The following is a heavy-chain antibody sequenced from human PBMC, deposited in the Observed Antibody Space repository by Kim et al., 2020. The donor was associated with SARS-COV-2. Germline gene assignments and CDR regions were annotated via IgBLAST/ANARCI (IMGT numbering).Heavy chain of an antibody. Sequence: AYGGTTEYAASVKGRFTISRDDSKSIAYLQMNSLKTEDTAVYYCTNAALWGQGTLVTVSS. CDR2: AYGGTT. CDR3: TNAAL. D-gene: IGHD6-6*01. J-gene: IGHJ4*02. V-gene: IGHV3-49*02.